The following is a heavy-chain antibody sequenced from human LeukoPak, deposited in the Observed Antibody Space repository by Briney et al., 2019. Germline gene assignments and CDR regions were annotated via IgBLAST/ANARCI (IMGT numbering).Heavy chain of an antibody. Sequence: GGSLRLSCAASGFTFSTYAVTWVRQAPGKGLEWVSTISGSGDSTYYAVSVKGRFTISRDNTKDTLYLQMSSVRVDDTAVYYCARDRGRYYDSRGFYWGYYFDSWGQGILVTVST. D-gene: IGHD3-22*01. V-gene: IGHV3-23*01. CDR1: GFTFSTYA. CDR2: ISGSGDST. J-gene: IGHJ4*02. CDR3: ARDRGRYYDSRGFYWGYYFDS.